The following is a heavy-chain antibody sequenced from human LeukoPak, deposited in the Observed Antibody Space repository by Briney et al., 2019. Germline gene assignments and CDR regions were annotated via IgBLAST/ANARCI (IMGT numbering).Heavy chain of an antibody. CDR1: GGSISSSSYY. CDR3: ARQTGSGLFTLP. V-gene: IGHV4-39*01. CDR2: INHSGST. Sequence: SETLSLTCTVSGGSISSSSYYWGWIRQPPGKGLEWIGEINHSGSTNYNPSLKSRVTISVDTSKNQISLRLTSVTAADTAMYYCARQTGSGLFTLPGGQGTLVTVSS. D-gene: IGHD3/OR15-3a*01. J-gene: IGHJ4*02.